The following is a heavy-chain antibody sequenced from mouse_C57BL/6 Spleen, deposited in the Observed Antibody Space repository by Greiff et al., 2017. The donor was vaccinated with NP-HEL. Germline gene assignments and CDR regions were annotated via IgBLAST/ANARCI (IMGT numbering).Heavy chain of an antibody. J-gene: IGHJ1*03. Sequence: QVQLKQPGAELVMPGASVKLSCKASGYTFTSYWMHWVKQRPGQGLEWIGEIDPSDGYTNYNQKFKGKSTLTVDKSSSTACMQLSSLTSEDSAVYYCARKDYGSSYPSYWYFDVWGTGTTVTVSS. D-gene: IGHD1-1*01. CDR3: ARKDYGSSYPSYWYFDV. CDR1: GYTFTSYW. V-gene: IGHV1-69*01. CDR2: IDPSDGYT.